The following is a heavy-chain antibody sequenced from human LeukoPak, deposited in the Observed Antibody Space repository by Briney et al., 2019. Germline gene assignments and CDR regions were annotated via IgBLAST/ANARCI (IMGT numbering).Heavy chain of an antibody. V-gene: IGHV3-23*01. J-gene: IGHJ4*02. CDR1: GFTFSSYA. D-gene: IGHD6-19*01. CDR3: AKGGWLEY. Sequence: GGSLRLSCATSGFTFSSYAMSWVRQAPGKGLEWVSAISTLDGSTYYADSVKGRFTISRDNSKNTLYLQMNSLRAEDTAIYYCAKGGWLEYWGQGTLVTVSS. CDR2: ISTLDGST.